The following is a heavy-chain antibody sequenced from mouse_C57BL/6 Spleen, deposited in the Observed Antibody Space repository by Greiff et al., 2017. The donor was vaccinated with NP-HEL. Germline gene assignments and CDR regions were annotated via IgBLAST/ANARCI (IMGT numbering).Heavy chain of an antibody. J-gene: IGHJ4*01. D-gene: IGHD2-12*01. V-gene: IGHV1-15*01. CDR1: GYTFTDYE. CDR2: IDPETGGT. Sequence: QVHVKQSGAELVRPGASVTLSCKASGYTFTDYEMHWVKQTPVHGLEWIGAIDPETGGTAYNQKFKGKAILTADKSSSTAYMELRSLTSEDSAVYYCTRWSYYPEFYAMDYWGQGTSVTVSS. CDR3: TRWSYYPEFYAMDY.